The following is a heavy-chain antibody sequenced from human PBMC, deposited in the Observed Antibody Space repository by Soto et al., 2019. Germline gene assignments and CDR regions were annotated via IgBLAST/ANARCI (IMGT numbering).Heavy chain of an antibody. J-gene: IGHJ6*02. CDR1: GFSLSTSGMC. V-gene: IGHV2-70*01. CDR2: IDWDDDK. Sequence: GSGPTLVNPTQTLTLTCTFSGFSLSTSGMCVSWIRQPPGKALEWLALIDWDDDKYYSTSLKTRLTISKDTSKNQVVLTMTNMDPVDTATYYCARSSAVIYYYGMDVWGQGTTVTVSS. CDR3: ARSSAVIYYYGMDV. D-gene: IGHD2-2*01.